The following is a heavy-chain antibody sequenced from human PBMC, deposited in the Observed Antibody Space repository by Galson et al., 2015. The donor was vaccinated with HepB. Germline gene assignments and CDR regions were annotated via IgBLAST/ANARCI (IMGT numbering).Heavy chain of an antibody. CDR3: ATDLGTTVTDRWFGP. Sequence: SVKVSCKVSGYTLTELSMHWVRQAPGKGLEWMGGFDPEDGETIYAQKFQGRVTMTEDTSTDTAYMELSSLRSEDTAVYYCATDLGTTVTDRWFGPWGQGTLVTVSS. V-gene: IGHV1-24*01. J-gene: IGHJ5*02. CDR1: GYTLTELS. CDR2: FDPEDGET. D-gene: IGHD4-17*01.